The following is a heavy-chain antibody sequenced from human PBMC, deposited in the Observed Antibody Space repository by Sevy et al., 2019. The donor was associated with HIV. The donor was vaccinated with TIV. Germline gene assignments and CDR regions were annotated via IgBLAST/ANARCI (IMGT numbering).Heavy chain of an antibody. CDR1: GFTFINAW. CDR3: TTSYYYDRSGYYHFDY. Sequence: GSLRLSCAASGFTFINAWMSWVRQAPGKGLEWVGRIKTNTDGGTTDYAAPVKGRFTISRDDSKNTLYLQMNSLKTEDTAMYYCTTSYYYDRSGYYHFDYWGQGTLVTVSS. D-gene: IGHD3-22*01. J-gene: IGHJ4*02. CDR2: IKTNTDGGTT. V-gene: IGHV3-15*01.